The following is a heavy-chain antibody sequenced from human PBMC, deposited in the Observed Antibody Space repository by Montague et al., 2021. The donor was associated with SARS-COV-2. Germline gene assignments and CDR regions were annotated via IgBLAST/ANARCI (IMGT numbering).Heavy chain of an antibody. Sequence: CAISGDSVSSNSATWNWVRQSPSRGLEWLGRTYYRSKWYNDYAVSVRGRVTINPDTSKNQFSLQLNSVTPEDTAIYYCISGREGSYYVIDVWGQGTTVTVSS. D-gene: IGHD3-10*01. CDR3: ISGREGSYYVIDV. J-gene: IGHJ6*02. CDR2: TYYRSKWYN. V-gene: IGHV6-1*01. CDR1: GDSVSSNSAT.